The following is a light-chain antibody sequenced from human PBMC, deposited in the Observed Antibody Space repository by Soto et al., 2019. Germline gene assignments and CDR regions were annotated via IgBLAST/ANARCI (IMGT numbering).Light chain of an antibody. Sequence: EIVLTQSPGTLSLSPGERATLSCRASQSVSSNYLGWYQQKPGQAPRLVIYGASSRATGIPDRFSGSGSGTDFTLTISRLEPEDFAVYYCQQYGSSPSITFGQGTRLEIK. J-gene: IGKJ5*01. CDR3: QQYGSSPSIT. V-gene: IGKV3-20*01. CDR1: QSVSSNY. CDR2: GAS.